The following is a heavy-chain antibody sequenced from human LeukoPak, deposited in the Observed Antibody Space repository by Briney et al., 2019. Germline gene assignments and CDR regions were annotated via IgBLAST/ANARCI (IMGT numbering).Heavy chain of an antibody. V-gene: IGHV3-21*01. CDR1: GFTFSNYR. Sequence: GGSLRLSCAASGFTFSNYRMNWVRQAPGKGLEWVSSISSSSSYIYYADSVKGRFTISRDNAKNSLYLQMNSLRAEDTAIYYCAKGSTDYDSSNYYLGYWGQGTLVTVSS. D-gene: IGHD3-22*01. CDR3: AKGSTDYDSSNYYLGY. CDR2: ISSSSSYI. J-gene: IGHJ4*02.